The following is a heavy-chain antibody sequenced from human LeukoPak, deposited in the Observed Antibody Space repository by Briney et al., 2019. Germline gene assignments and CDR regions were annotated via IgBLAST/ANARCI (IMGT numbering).Heavy chain of an antibody. J-gene: IGHJ3*02. D-gene: IGHD1-1*01. CDR3: EGELEDAFDI. CDR1: GFAFSSDG. Sequence: GGSLRLSCAASGFAFSSDGMHWARQAPGKGLEWVAFIRYDGSNKYYADSVKGRFTISRDNSKNTLYLQMNSLRAEDTAVYYCEGELEDAFDIWGQGTMVTVSS. V-gene: IGHV3-30*02. CDR2: IRYDGSNK.